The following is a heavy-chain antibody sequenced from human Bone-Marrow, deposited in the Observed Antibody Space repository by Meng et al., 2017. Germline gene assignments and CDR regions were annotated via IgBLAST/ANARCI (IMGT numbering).Heavy chain of an antibody. J-gene: IGHJ4*02. V-gene: IGHV3-15*01. CDR3: TTITNYYGPRSSVPDY. Sequence: WESLSLSCAVSGFSFTNAWMSWVRQAPGKGLEWVGRIKSKTDGGTTDYVAPVKGRFTISRDDSKNTLYLQMNSLKAEDTSVYYYTTITNYYGPRSSVPDYWGQGTLVTVSS. CDR1: GFSFTNAW. D-gene: IGHD3-10*01. CDR2: IKSKTDGGTT.